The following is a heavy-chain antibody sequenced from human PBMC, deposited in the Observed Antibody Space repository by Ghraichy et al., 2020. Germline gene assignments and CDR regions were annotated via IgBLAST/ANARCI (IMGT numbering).Heavy chain of an antibody. CDR1: GFTFSSYA. CDR3: AKTPPEWEYYFDY. D-gene: IGHD1-26*01. J-gene: IGHJ4*02. Sequence: GESLNISCAASGFTFSSYAMSWVRQAPGKGLEWVSTISGSGGSTYYADSVKGRFTISRDNSKNTLYLQMNSLRAEDTAVYYCAKTPPEWEYYFDYWGQGTLVTVSS. V-gene: IGHV3-23*01. CDR2: ISGSGGST.